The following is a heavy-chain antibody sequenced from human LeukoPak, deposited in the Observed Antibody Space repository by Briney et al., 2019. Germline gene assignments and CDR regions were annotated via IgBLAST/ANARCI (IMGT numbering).Heavy chain of an antibody. J-gene: IGHJ4*02. CDR2: IHSGGST. Sequence: GGSLRLSCAASGVTVSSDYMSWVRQAPGKGLEWVSVIHSGGSTNNADSVKGRITISRDNSKNTLYLQMNSLRAEDTAVYYCAKEMPEGITMIVVLDYWGQGTLVTVSS. CDR3: AKEMPEGITMIVVLDY. V-gene: IGHV3-66*01. CDR1: GVTVSSDY. D-gene: IGHD3-22*01.